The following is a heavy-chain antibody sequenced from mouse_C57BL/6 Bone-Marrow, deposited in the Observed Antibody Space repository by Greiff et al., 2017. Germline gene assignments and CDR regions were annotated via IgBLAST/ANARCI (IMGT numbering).Heavy chain of an antibody. CDR2: IWSGGST. Sequence: VQLQQSGPGLVQPSQSLSITCTVSGFSLTSYGVHWVRQSPGKGLEWLGVIWSGGSTDYNAAFISRLSISKDNSKSQVFFKMNSLQADDTAIYYCASPQLGYYYAMDYWGQGTSVTVSA. V-gene: IGHV2-2*01. J-gene: IGHJ4*01. D-gene: IGHD4-1*02. CDR3: ASPQLGYYYAMDY. CDR1: GFSLTSYG.